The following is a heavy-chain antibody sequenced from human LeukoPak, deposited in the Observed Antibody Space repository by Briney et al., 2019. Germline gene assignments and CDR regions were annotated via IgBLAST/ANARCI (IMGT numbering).Heavy chain of an antibody. CDR3: ARSLVVVAATAYYYYMDV. V-gene: IGHV4-38-2*02. D-gene: IGHD2-15*01. CDR1: GYSISSGYY. J-gene: IGHJ6*03. CDR2: IYHSGST. Sequence: PSETLSLTCTVSGYSISSGYYWGWIRQPPGKGLEWIGSIYHSGSTYYNPSLKSRVTISVDTSKNQFSLKLSSVTAADTAVYYCARSLVVVAATAYYYYMDVWGKGTTVTVSS.